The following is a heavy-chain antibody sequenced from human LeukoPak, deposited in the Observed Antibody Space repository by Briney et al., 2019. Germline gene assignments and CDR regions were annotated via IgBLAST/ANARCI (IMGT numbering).Heavy chain of an antibody. D-gene: IGHD3-10*01. J-gene: IGHJ3*02. CDR2: IYSGGST. V-gene: IGHV3-53*01. CDR1: GFTVSSNY. CDR3: ARRGIVRGVIFFDI. Sequence: GGSLRLSCAASGFTVSSNYMSWVRQAPGKGLEWVSVIYSGGSTYYADSVKGRFTISRDNAKNSLYLQMNSLRAEDTAVYYCARRGIVRGVIFFDIWGQGTMVTVSS.